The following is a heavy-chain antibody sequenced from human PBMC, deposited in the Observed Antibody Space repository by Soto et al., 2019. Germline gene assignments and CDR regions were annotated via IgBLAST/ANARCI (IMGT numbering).Heavy chain of an antibody. CDR2: IYYSGST. CDR1: GGSISSSSYY. V-gene: IGHV4-39*01. D-gene: IGHD5-12*01. Sequence: QLQLQESGPGLVKPSETLSLTCTVSGGSISSSSYYWGWIRQPPGKGLEWIGSIYYSGSTYYNPSLNSRVTIAVDTSKTQFALELSSVTAADTAVYYCARSISGYDFVDNYFDDWGQGTLVTVSS. CDR3: ARSISGYDFVDNYFDD. J-gene: IGHJ4*02.